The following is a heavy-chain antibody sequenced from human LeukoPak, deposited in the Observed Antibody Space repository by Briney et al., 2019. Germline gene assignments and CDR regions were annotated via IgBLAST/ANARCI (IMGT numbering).Heavy chain of an antibody. Sequence: SETLSLTCTVSGGSISSGDYYWSWIRQPPGKGLEWIGYIYYSGSTYYNPSLKSRVIISVDTSKNQFSLKLSSVTAADTAVYYCARFTPDTAMVNVDSSGWYFFDYWGQGTLVTVSS. J-gene: IGHJ4*02. D-gene: IGHD5-18*01. CDR3: ARFTPDTAMVNVDSSGWYFFDY. CDR2: IYYSGST. CDR1: GGSISSGDYY. V-gene: IGHV4-30-4*01.